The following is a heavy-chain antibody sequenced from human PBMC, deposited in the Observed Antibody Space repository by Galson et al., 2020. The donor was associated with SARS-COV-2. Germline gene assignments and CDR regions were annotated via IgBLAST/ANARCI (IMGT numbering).Heavy chain of an antibody. Sequence: SQASETLSLTCAVYGGSFSGYYWSWTRQPPGKGLEWIGEINHSGSTNYNPSLKSRVTISVDTSKNQFSLKLSSVTAADTAVYYCASYGSGSCWGQGTLVTVSS. D-gene: IGHD3-10*01. CDR1: GGSFSGYY. CDR2: INHSGST. J-gene: IGHJ4*02. CDR3: ASYGSGSC. V-gene: IGHV4-34*01.